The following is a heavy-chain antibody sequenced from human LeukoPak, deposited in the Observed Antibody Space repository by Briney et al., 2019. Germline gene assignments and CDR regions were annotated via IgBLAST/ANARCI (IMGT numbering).Heavy chain of an antibody. Sequence: GASVKVSCKASGYTFTSYGISWVRQAPGQGLEWMGWISAYNGNTNYAQKLQGRVTMTTDTSTSTAYMELRSLRSDDTAVYYCARGSPYYYDSSGYYQIFDYWGQGTLVTVSS. V-gene: IGHV1-18*01. D-gene: IGHD3-22*01. CDR2: ISAYNGNT. CDR1: GYTFTSYG. J-gene: IGHJ4*02. CDR3: ARGSPYYYDSSGYYQIFDY.